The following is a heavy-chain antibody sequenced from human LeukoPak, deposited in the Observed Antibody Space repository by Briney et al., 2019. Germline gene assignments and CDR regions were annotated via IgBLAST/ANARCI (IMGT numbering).Heavy chain of an antibody. CDR3: ARHRAYYYGSGSYYLAYYFDY. CDR2: INHSGST. V-gene: IGHV4-34*01. D-gene: IGHD3-10*01. J-gene: IGHJ4*02. CDR1: GGSFSGYY. Sequence: PSETLSLTCAVYGGSFSGYYWSWIRQPPGKGLEWIGEINHSGSTNYNPSLKSRVTISVDTSKNQFSLKLSSVTAADTAVYYCARHRAYYYGSGSYYLAYYFDYWGQGNLVTVSS.